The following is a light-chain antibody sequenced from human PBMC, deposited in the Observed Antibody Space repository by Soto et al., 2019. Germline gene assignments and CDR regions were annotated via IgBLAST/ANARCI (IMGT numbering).Light chain of an antibody. CDR3: KQYYNTPST. V-gene: IGKV4-1*01. Sequence: DIVMTQSPDSLAVSLGERATINCKSSQSIFYSSNNKNFLAWYQQKPGQPPKLLIYWASTRESGVPDRFSGSASGTDFTLTISRLQDEDVADYYCKQYYNTPSTFGGGTKVEIK. CDR1: QSIFYSSNNKNF. J-gene: IGKJ4*01. CDR2: WAS.